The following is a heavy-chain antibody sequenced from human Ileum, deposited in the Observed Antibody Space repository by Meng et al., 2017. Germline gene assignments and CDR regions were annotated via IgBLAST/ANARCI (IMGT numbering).Heavy chain of an antibody. CDR3: ARDRGATYSFDY. J-gene: IGHJ4*02. D-gene: IGHD1-26*01. Sequence: QVQLVQSGAEVKKPGASVKVSCKASGYTFINNALHLMRQAPGQSLEWVGWINAGIGDTKYSQNLQGRVTITRDTSASTTYMELRSLKSEDTATYYCARDRGATYSFDYWGQGTLVTVSS. CDR2: INAGIGDT. V-gene: IGHV1-3*01. CDR1: GYTFINNA.